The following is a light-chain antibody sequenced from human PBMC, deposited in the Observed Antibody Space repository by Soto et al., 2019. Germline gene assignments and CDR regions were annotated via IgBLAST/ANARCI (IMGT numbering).Light chain of an antibody. V-gene: IGLV2-14*01. CDR1: SSDIDTYNY. J-gene: IGLJ1*01. CDR3: SSYAGSYTYV. Sequence: QSALTQPASVSGSPGQSITISCTGTSSDIDTYNYVSWYQQHPGKAPKLIIYEVTNRPSGVSNRFSGSKSGDTASLTISGLRAEDEADYYCSSYAGSYTYVFGTGTKVTVL. CDR2: EVT.